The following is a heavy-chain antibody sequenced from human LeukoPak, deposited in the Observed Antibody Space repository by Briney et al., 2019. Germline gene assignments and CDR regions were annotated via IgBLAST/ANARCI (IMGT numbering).Heavy chain of an antibody. D-gene: IGHD1-26*01. CDR1: GYSISSGYY. J-gene: IGHJ4*02. CDR2: IYHSGST. CDR3: AGARVGATSGLDY. Sequence: PSETLSLTCAVSGYSISSGYYWGWIRQPPGKGLEWIGSIYHSGSTYYNPSLKSRVTISVDTSKNHFSLKLSSVTAADTAVYYCAGARVGATSGLDYWGQGTLVTVSS. V-gene: IGHV4-38-2*01.